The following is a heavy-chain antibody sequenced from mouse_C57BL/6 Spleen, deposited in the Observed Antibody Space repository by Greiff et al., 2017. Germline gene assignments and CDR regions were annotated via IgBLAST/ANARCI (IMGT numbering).Heavy chain of an antibody. V-gene: IGHV1-59*01. CDR1: GYTFTSYW. J-gene: IGHJ1*03. Sequence: QVQLQQSGAELVRPGTSVKLSCKASGYTFTSYWMHWVKQRPGQGLEWIGVIDPSDSYTNYNQKFKGKATLTVDTSSSTAYMQLSSLTSEDSAVYSCARRGGYGNWYFDVWGTGTTVTVSS. CDR2: IDPSDSYT. CDR3: ARRGGYGNWYFDV. D-gene: IGHD2-1*01.